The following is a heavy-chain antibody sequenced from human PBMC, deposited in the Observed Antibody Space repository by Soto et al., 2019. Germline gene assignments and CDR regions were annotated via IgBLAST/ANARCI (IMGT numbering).Heavy chain of an antibody. D-gene: IGHD6-19*01. Sequence: SETLSLTFAVSGGSISSGGYSWSWIRQPPGKGLEWIGYIYHSGSTYYNPSLKSRVTISVDRSKNQFSLKLSSVTAADTAVYYCARGGSRRLAVADFDYWGQGTLVTVSS. CDR2: IYHSGST. CDR3: ARGGSRRLAVADFDY. CDR1: GGSISSGGYS. V-gene: IGHV4-30-2*01. J-gene: IGHJ4*02.